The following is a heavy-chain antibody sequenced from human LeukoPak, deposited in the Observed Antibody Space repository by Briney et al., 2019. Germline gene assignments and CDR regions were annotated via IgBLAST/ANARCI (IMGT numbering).Heavy chain of an antibody. CDR2: INSDGSST. J-gene: IGHJ6*03. D-gene: IGHD6-19*01. CDR3: SRWLVSKNYYYYYYMDV. CDR1: GFTFSSYW. Sequence: GGSLRLSCAASGFTFSSYWMHWVRQAPGKGLVWVSRINSDGSSTSYADSVKGRFTISRDNAKNTLYLQMNSLRAEDTAVYYCSRWLVSKNYYYYYYMDVWGKGTTVTISS. V-gene: IGHV3-74*01.